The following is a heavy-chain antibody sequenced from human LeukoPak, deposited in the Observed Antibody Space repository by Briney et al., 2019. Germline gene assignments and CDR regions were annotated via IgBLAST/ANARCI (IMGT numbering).Heavy chain of an antibody. Sequence: ASVKVSCKASGYTFTGYYMHWVRQAPGQGLEWMGWIKPNSGGTNYAQKFQGRVTMTRDTSISTAYMELSRLRSDDTAVYYCARDCSYYYYYMDVWGKGTTVTVSS. CDR2: IKPNSGGT. CDR3: ARDCSYYYYYMDV. CDR1: GYTFTGYY. D-gene: IGHD3-10*02. V-gene: IGHV1-2*02. J-gene: IGHJ6*03.